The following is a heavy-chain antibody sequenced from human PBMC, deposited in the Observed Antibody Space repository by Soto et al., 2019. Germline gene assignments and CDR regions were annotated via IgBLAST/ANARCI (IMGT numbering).Heavy chain of an antibody. Sequence: ASVKVSCKASGYTFTSYGISWVRQAPGQGLEWMGWISTYNGNTNYAQELQGRVTMTTDTSTSTAYMELRSLRSDDTAVYYCGRDLYQSVFYYGMDGWGQGTTVTVSS. J-gene: IGHJ6*02. V-gene: IGHV1-18*01. CDR3: GRDLYQSVFYYGMDG. CDR2: ISTYNGNT. CDR1: GYTFTSYG. D-gene: IGHD2-2*01.